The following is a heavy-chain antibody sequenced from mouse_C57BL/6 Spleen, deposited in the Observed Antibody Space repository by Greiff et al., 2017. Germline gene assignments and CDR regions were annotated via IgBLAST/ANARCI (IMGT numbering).Heavy chain of an antibody. CDR2: IDPETGGT. D-gene: IGHD2-5*01. CDR1: GYTFTDYE. Sequence: QVQLKESGAELVRPGASVTLSCKASGYTFTDYEMHWVKQTPVHGLEWIGAIDPETGGTAYNQKFKGKAILTADKSSSTAYMELRSLTSEASAVYYCTRGSKDYFDYWGQGTTLTVSS. J-gene: IGHJ2*01. CDR3: TRGSKDYFDY. V-gene: IGHV1-15*01.